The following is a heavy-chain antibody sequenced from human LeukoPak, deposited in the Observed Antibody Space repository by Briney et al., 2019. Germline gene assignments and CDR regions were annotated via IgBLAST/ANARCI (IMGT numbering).Heavy chain of an antibody. CDR2: FNPSGGST. D-gene: IGHD5-24*01. V-gene: IGHV1-46*01. CDR3: ASVYKHGMDV. Sequence: ASVKVSCKASEYTLTSYYLHWVRQAPGQGLEWMAIFNPSGGSTSHAQKFQGRVTMTRDTSASTVYMELSSLRSEDTAVYYCASVYKHGMDVWGQGTTVTVSS. CDR1: EYTLTSYY. J-gene: IGHJ6*02.